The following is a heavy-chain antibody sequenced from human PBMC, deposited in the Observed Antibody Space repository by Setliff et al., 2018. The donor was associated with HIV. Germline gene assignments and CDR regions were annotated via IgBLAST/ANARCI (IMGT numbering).Heavy chain of an antibody. CDR3: ARSPIRMRYNR. J-gene: IGHJ4*02. Sequence: GGSLRLSCAASGFTFSSYWMNWVRQAPGKGLEWVANIKYDGSEKYYVDSVKGRFTISRDNAKNSLHLQMNSLRAEDTSMYYCARSPIRMRYNRWGQGTLVTVSS. D-gene: IGHD2-8*01. CDR2: IKYDGSEK. CDR1: GFTFSSYW. V-gene: IGHV3-7*01.